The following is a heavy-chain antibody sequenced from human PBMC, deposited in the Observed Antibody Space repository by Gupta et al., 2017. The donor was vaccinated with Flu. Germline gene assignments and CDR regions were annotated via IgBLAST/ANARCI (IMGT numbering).Heavy chain of an antibody. V-gene: IGHV1-NL1*01. CDR3: VRTPNSFTRCPGNTHCKYHMDV. Sequence: QVQLLQPGAEVKKPASSVKVSCQASRYTFTTYFTQWLRQGLGTGQSGWDASGLTHTVRTEVPGQSHHSTYRSSITSDRAVSTGYMEMSSLRSEDTVVFSCVRTPNSFTRCPGNTHCKYHMDVWGKGTTVTVSS. CDR2: SGLTH. J-gene: IGHJ6*03. D-gene: IGHD2-2*01. CDR1: RYTFTTYF.